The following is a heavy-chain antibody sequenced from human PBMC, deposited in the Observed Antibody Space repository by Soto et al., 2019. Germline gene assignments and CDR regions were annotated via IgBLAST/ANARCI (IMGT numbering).Heavy chain of an antibody. CDR3: ARGVGYCSSTSCHPFDS. V-gene: IGHV4-59*01. CDR1: GGSISSYY. CDR2: LYYSGST. D-gene: IGHD2-2*01. Sequence: QVQLQESGPGLVKPSETLSLTCTVSGGSISSYYWSWIRQPPGKGLEWIGYLYYSGSTNYNPSLKSRVTISVDTAKNQFSLKLSSVTAADTAVYYCARGVGYCSSTSCHPFDSWGQGTLVTVSS. J-gene: IGHJ4*02.